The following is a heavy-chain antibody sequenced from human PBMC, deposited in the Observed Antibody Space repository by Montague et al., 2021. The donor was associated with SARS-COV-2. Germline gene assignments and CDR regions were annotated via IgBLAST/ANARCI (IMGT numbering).Heavy chain of an antibody. Sequence: SETLSLTCTVSGDSMTDSYWSWIRQPPGKGLEYIGYIYFSGSTNYNPSLKSRLTISVDTSKNQFSLKLSSVTAADTAVYFCTRLSLGWNTDWGQGTLVTVS. V-gene: IGHV4-59*08. J-gene: IGHJ1*01. D-gene: IGHD1-1*01. CDR1: GDSMTDSY. CDR2: IYFSGST. CDR3: TRLSLGWNTD.